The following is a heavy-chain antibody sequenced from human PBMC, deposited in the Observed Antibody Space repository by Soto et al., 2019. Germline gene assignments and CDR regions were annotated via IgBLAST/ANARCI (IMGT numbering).Heavy chain of an antibody. J-gene: IGHJ4*02. CDR1: GFPFSSYS. D-gene: IGHD2-2*01. CDR3: ARVPHCSSTSCYRRGKLFDY. V-gene: IGHV3-21*01. Sequence: PGGSLRLSCAASGFPFSSYSMNWVRQAPGKGLEWVSSISSSSSYIYYADSVKGRFTISRDNAKNSLYLQMNSLRAEDTAVYYCARVPHCSSTSCYRRGKLFDYWGQGTLVTVSS. CDR2: ISSSSSYI.